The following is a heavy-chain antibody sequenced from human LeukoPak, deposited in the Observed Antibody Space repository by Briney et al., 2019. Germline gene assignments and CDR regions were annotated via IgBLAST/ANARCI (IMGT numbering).Heavy chain of an antibody. D-gene: IGHD4-23*01. CDR3: TKDPNGDYVGAFDN. J-gene: IGHJ3*02. CDR1: GFTFSSYA. CDR2: ITGSGAGI. V-gene: IGHV3-23*01. Sequence: GGSLRLSCAASGFTFSSYAFIWVRQSPERGLQWVSSITGSGAGINYADSVKGRFTISRDNSKNTVYLQMNSLRAEDTAIYYCTKDPNGDYVGAFDNWGQGTMVTVAS.